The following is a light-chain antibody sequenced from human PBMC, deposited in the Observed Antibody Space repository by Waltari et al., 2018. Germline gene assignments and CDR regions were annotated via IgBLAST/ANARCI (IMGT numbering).Light chain of an antibody. CDR3: QQYYSYPPIT. CDR1: QGISSY. CDR2: AAS. Sequence: AIRMTQSPPSLPASTGDRVTITCRASQGISSYLAWYQQKPGKAPKLLIYAASTLQSGVPSRFSGSGSGTDFTLTISCLQSEDFATYYCQQYYSYPPITFGQGTRLEIK. J-gene: IGKJ5*01. V-gene: IGKV1-8*01.